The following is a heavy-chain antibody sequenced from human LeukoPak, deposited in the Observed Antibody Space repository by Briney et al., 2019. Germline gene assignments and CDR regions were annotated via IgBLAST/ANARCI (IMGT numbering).Heavy chain of an antibody. D-gene: IGHD1-26*01. Sequence: SETLSLTCAVYGGSFSGYYWSWIRQPAGKGLEWIGRIYTSGSTNYNPSLKSRVTISVDTSKNQFSLKLSSVTAADTAVYYCARDSPTTSFDYWGQGTLVTVSS. V-gene: IGHV4-4*07. J-gene: IGHJ4*02. CDR2: IYTSGST. CDR3: ARDSPTTSFDY. CDR1: GGSFSGYY.